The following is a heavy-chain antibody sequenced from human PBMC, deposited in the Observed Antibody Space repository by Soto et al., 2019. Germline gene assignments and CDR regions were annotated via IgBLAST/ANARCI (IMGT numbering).Heavy chain of an antibody. V-gene: IGHV4-31*03. CDR1: GGSISSGGYY. CDR3: ARDSSGSYPTFDY. CDR2: IYYSGST. J-gene: IGHJ4*02. D-gene: IGHD1-26*01. Sequence: QVQLQESGPGLVKPSQTLSLTCTVSGGSISSGGYYWSWIRQHPGKGLEWIGYIYYSGSTYYNPSLKSRVTISVDTSKNQFSLKLSSVAAADTAVYYCARDSSGSYPTFDYWGQGTLVTVSS.